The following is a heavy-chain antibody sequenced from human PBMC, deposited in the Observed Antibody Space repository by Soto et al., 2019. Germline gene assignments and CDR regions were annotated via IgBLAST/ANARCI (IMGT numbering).Heavy chain of an antibody. CDR2: IIPIFDTA. CDR1: GGTFSSYA. J-gene: IGHJ6*02. D-gene: IGHD2-2*01. CDR3: GGQDGISSSCCYFYYYSMDV. Sequence: QVQLVQSGAEVKKPGSSVKVSCKTSGGTFSSYAISWVRQAPGQGLEWMGGIIPIFDTANYAQKFQGRDTIITDEPTSTGYIGLRSLRSGDTAVYYWGGQDGISSSCCYFYYYSMDVWGQGTTVTVSS. V-gene: IGHV1-69*05.